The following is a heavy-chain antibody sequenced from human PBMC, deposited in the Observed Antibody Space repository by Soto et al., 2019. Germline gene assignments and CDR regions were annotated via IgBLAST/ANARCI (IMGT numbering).Heavy chain of an antibody. CDR1: GFTFSSYA. J-gene: IGHJ6*02. CDR3: ARDSQNYYSGMDV. V-gene: IGHV3-30-3*01. Sequence: GGSLRLSCAASGFTFSSYAMHWVRQAPGKGLEWVAVISYDGSNKYYADSVKGRFTISRDNSKNTLYLQMNSLRAEDTAVYYCARDSQNYYSGMDVWGQGTTVTVSS. CDR2: ISYDGSNK.